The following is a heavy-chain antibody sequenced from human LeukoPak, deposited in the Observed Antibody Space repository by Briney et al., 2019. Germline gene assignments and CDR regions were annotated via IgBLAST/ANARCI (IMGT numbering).Heavy chain of an antibody. J-gene: IGHJ4*02. Sequence: WASVKVSCKASGYTFTSYDINWVRQATGQGLEWMGWMNPNSGNTGYAQKFQGRVTMTRNTSISTAYMGLSSLRSEDTAVYYCARGGYCSSTSCYRNLDYWGQGTLVTVSS. D-gene: IGHD2-2*03. CDR2: MNPNSGNT. V-gene: IGHV1-8*01. CDR3: ARGGYCSSTSCYRNLDY. CDR1: GYTFTSYD.